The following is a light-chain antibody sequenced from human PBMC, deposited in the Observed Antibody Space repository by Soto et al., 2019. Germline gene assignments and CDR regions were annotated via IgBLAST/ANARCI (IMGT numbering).Light chain of an antibody. CDR2: GAS. J-gene: IGKJ1*01. V-gene: IGKV3-20*01. Sequence: EIVLTQSPGTLSLSAGERATLSCRASQSVRSDYLAWYQQKPGQAPRLHIYGASTRATGIPDRFSGSGSGTDFTLTISRLEPEDFAVYYCQQYGSSGTFGQGTK. CDR1: QSVRSDY. CDR3: QQYGSSGT.